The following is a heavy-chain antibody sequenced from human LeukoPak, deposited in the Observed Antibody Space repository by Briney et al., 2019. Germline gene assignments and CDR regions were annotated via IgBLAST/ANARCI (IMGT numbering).Heavy chain of an antibody. V-gene: IGHV3-48*04. CDR3: AREAWRFGEPHGYY. J-gene: IGHJ4*02. CDR1: GFSFSRYS. D-gene: IGHD3-10*01. CDR2: ISSSGSTI. Sequence: GGSLRLSCVASGFSFSRYSMSWIRQAPGKGLEWVSYISSSGSTIYYADSVKGRFTISRDNAKNSLYLQMNSLRAEDTAVYYCAREAWRFGEPHGYYWGQGTLVTVSS.